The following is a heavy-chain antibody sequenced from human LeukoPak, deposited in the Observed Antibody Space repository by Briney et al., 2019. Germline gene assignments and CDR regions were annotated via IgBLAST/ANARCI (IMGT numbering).Heavy chain of an antibody. Sequence: SVKVSCKASGGTFSSYAISWVRQAPGQGLEWMGGIIPIFGTANYAQKFQGRVMITADESTSTAYIELSSLRSEDTAVYYCARSHFIVVVPAAIINWFDPWGQGTLVTVSS. D-gene: IGHD2-2*02. CDR1: GGTFSSYA. V-gene: IGHV1-69*13. CDR3: ARSHFIVVVPAAIINWFDP. CDR2: IIPIFGTA. J-gene: IGHJ5*02.